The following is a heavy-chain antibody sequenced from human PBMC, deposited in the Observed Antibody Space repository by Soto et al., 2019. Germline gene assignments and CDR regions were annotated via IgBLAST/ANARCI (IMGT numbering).Heavy chain of an antibody. CDR3: ARDEEMATPNAFDI. CDR2: IIPIFGTA. CDR1: GGTFSSYA. J-gene: IGHJ3*02. V-gene: IGHV1-69*06. Sequence: SVKVSCKASGGTFSSYAISWVRQAPGQGLEWMGGIIPIFGTANYAQKFQGRVTITADKSTSTAYMELSSLRSEDTAVYYCARDEEMATPNAFDIWGQGTMVTLSS. D-gene: IGHD5-12*01.